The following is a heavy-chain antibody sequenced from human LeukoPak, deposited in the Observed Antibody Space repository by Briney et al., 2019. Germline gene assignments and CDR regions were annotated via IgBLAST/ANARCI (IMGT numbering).Heavy chain of an antibody. D-gene: IGHD6-13*01. Sequence: SETLSLTCTVSGGSISSGGYYWSWIRQHPGKGLEWIGYIYYSGSTNYNPSLKSRVTISVDTSKNQFSLKLSSVTAADTAVYYCARRSSSWYPYRAEYFQHWGQGTLVTVSS. CDR2: IYYSGST. CDR1: GGSISSGGYY. CDR3: ARRSSSWYPYRAEYFQH. V-gene: IGHV4-31*03. J-gene: IGHJ1*01.